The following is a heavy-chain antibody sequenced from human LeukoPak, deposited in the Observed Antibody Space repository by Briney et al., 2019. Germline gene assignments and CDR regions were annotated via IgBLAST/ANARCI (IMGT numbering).Heavy chain of an antibody. V-gene: IGHV1-2*04. J-gene: IGHJ5*02. D-gene: IGHD6-13*01. CDR3: ARALPRRAAAGIGGTYNWFDP. Sequence: ASVKVSCKASGYTFTGYYMHWVQQAPGQGLEWMGWINPNSGGTNYAQKFQGWVTMTRDTSISTAYMELSRLRSDDTAVYYCARALPRRAAAGIGGTYNWFDPWGQGTLVTVSS. CDR1: GYTFTGYY. CDR2: INPNSGGT.